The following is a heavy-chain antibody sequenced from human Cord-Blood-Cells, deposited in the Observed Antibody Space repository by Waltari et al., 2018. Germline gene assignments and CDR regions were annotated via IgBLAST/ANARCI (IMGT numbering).Heavy chain of an antibody. CDR1: GGSSSGYS. Sequence: QVQLQQWGAGLLKPSETLSLTCAVYGGSSSGYSWSWIRQPPGKGLEWIGEINHSRSNNANPSLKSRITISVDTAKNQFSLKLRSVNAADTAVYYCARVGRQLVATSGNPWGQGTLVTGSS. V-gene: IGHV4-34*01. CDR2: INHSRSN. CDR3: ARVGRQLVATSGNP. J-gene: IGHJ5*02. D-gene: IGHD2-15*01.